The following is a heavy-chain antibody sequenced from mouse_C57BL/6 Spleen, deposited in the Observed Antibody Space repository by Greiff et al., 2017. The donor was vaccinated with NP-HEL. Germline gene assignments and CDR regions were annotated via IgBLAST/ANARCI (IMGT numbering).Heavy chain of an antibody. CDR2: IYPGDGDT. Sequence: VQLQQSGPELVKPGASVKISCKASGYAFSSSWMNWVKQRPGKGLEWIGRIYPGDGDTNYNGKFKGKATLTADKSSSTAYMQLSSLTSEDSAVYFCARSGGVELGDYWGQGTTLTVSS. J-gene: IGHJ2*01. CDR3: ARSGGVELGDY. V-gene: IGHV1-82*01. D-gene: IGHD4-1*01. CDR1: GYAFSSSW.